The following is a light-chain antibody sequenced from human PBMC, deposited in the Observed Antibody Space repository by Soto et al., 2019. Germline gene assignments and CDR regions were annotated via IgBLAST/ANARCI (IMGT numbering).Light chain of an antibody. CDR1: QSVSSN. CDR3: QQYNNWSPRT. CDR2: GAS. Sequence: EIVMTQSPATLSVSPGERATLSCRASQSVSSNLAWYQQKPGQAPRLLIYGASTRATGIPARFSGRGSGTEFTPTISSLQSEDFAVYYCQQYNNWSPRTFGGGTKVDIK. J-gene: IGKJ4*02. V-gene: IGKV3D-15*01.